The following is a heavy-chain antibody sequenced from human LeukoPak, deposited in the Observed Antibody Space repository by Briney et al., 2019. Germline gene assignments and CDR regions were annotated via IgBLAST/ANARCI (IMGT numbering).Heavy chain of an antibody. CDR1: GFTFSSYA. J-gene: IGHJ4*02. V-gene: IGHV3-30-3*01. CDR2: ISYDGSNK. Sequence: PGRSLRLSCAASGFTFSSYAMHWVRQAPGKGLEWVAVISYDGSNKYYADSVKGRFTISGDNAKNSLHLQLNSLRAEDTAVYYCAREYVWGSSRYLDYWGQGTLVTVSS. CDR3: AREYVWGSSRYLDY. D-gene: IGHD3-16*02.